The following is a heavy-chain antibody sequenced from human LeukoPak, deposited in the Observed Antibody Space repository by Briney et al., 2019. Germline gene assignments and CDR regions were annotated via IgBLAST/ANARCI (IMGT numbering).Heavy chain of an antibody. CDR1: GGSISSYY. CDR3: ARDGSGEPRNDAFDI. D-gene: IGHD3-10*01. J-gene: IGHJ3*02. V-gene: IGHV4-59*01. CDR2: IYYSGST. Sequence: KPSETLSLTCTVSGGSISSYYWSWIRQPPGKGLEWIGYIYYSGSTNYNPSLKSRVTISVDTSKNQFSLKLSSVTAADTAVYYCARDGSGEPRNDAFDIWGQGTMVTVSS.